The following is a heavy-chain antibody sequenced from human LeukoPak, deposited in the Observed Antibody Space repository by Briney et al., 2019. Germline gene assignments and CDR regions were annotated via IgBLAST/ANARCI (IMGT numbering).Heavy chain of an antibody. J-gene: IGHJ6*03. CDR1: GFTFSGSA. Sequence: PGGSLRLSCAASGFTFSGSAMHWVRQAPGKGLGWVANIKQDGSEKYYVDSVKGRFTISRDNAKNSLYLQMDSLGPEDTAVYYCARDPYSGNYGNDYYYYMDVWGKGTTVTISS. D-gene: IGHD1-26*01. V-gene: IGHV3-7*01. CDR3: ARDPYSGNYGNDYYYYMDV. CDR2: IKQDGSEK.